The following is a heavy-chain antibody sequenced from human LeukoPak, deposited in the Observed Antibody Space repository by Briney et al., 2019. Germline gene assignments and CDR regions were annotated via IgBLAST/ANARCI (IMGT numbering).Heavy chain of an antibody. CDR1: GFIFSSYW. V-gene: IGHV3-74*01. Sequence: GGSLRLSCAASGFIFSSYWMHWVRHAPGKGLAWVSRINTDGSSTSYADSVKGRFTISRDNAKNTLYLQMNSLRAEDTAGYYCARDLGPAATEFDYWGQGTLVTVSS. J-gene: IGHJ4*02. CDR3: ARDLGPAATEFDY. CDR2: INTDGSST. D-gene: IGHD2-2*01.